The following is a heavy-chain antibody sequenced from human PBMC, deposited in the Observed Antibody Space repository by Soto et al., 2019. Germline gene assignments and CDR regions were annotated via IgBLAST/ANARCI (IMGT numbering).Heavy chain of an antibody. D-gene: IGHD3-22*01. V-gene: IGHV3-74*01. J-gene: IGHJ4*02. Sequence: GGSLRLSCAASGFTFSSYWMHWVRQAPGKGLVWVSRINSDGSSTSYADSVKGRFTISRDNAKNTLYLQMNSLRAEDTAVYYCARDTRDYYDSATSDYWGQGSLVTGSS. CDR3: ARDTRDYYDSATSDY. CDR2: INSDGSST. CDR1: GFTFSSYW.